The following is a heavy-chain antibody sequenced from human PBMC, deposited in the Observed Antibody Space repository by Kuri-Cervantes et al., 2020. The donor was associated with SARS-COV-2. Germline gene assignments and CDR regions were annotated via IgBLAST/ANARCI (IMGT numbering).Heavy chain of an antibody. D-gene: IGHD2-15*01. CDR3: AREIVATPYYMDV. CDR2: ISSSSSTI. V-gene: IGHV3-48*02. CDR1: GFTFSNAW. Sequence: GGSLRLSCAASGFTFSNAWMSWVRQAPGKGLEWVSYISSSSSTIYYADSVKGRFTISRDNAKNSLYLQMNSLRDEDTAVYYCAREIVATPYYMDVWGKGTTVTVSS. J-gene: IGHJ6*03.